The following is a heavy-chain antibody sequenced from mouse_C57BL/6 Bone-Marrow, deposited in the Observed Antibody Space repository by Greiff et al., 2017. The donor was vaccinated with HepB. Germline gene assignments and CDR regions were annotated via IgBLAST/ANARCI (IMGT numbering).Heavy chain of an antibody. CDR3: ARRRVYGGFAY. D-gene: IGHD1-1*01. CDR1: GYTFTSYG. Sequence: QVQLQQSGAELARPGASVKLSCKASGYTFTSYGISWVKQRTGQGLEWIGEIYPRSGNTYYNEKFKGKATLTADKSSSTAYMELRSLTSEDSAVYFCARRRVYGGFAYWGQGTLVTVSA. V-gene: IGHV1-81*01. J-gene: IGHJ3*01. CDR2: IYPRSGNT.